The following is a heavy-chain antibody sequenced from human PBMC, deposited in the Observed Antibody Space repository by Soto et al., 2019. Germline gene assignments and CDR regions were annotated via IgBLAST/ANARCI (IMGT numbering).Heavy chain of an antibody. V-gene: IGHV3-23*01. CDR1: GFIFSDYA. CDR2: ISGSGGKT. Sequence: GGSLRLSCAASGFIFSDYAMTWVRQAPGKGLEWVSAISGSGGKTYYADSVKGRFTISRDSSQNMMSLQMSGLRAEDTAIYYCVKGMNYYYYYMDVWGNGTTVTVSS. CDR3: VKGMNYYYYYMDV. J-gene: IGHJ6*03.